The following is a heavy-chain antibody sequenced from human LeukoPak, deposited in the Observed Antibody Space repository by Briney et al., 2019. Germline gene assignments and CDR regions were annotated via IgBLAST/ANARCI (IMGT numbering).Heavy chain of an antibody. D-gene: IGHD5-24*01. V-gene: IGHV3-7*01. Sequence: TGGSLRLSCAASGFTFSSYWMSWVRQAPGKGLEWVANIKQDGSEKYYVDSVKGRFTISRDNAKNSLYQQMNSLRAEDTAVYYCASLGGYNTPAIDYWGQGTLVTVSS. CDR1: GFTFSSYW. CDR3: ASLGGYNTPAIDY. CDR2: IKQDGSEK. J-gene: IGHJ4*02.